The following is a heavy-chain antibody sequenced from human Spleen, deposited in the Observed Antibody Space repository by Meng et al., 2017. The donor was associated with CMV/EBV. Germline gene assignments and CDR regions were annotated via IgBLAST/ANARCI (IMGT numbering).Heavy chain of an antibody. CDR2: IFSGGGT. J-gene: IGHJ4*02. D-gene: IGHD3-10*01. Sequence: LKISCAASDFTVSSNYMSWVRQAPGKGLEWVSVIFSGGGTYYADSVKGRFTVSRDNSKNTLYLQMNSLRAEDTALYYCARHCYGSGTYCDYWGQGTLVTVSS. V-gene: IGHV3-66*02. CDR1: DFTVSSNY. CDR3: ARHCYGSGTYCDY.